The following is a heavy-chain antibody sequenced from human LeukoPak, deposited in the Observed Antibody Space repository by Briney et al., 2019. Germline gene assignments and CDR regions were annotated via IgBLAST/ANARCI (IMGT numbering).Heavy chain of an antibody. CDR3: ATSQTTSGRYGNAFDI. J-gene: IGHJ3*02. V-gene: IGHV3-7*01. CDR2: IKHDGGEK. D-gene: IGHD6-19*01. CDR1: GFIFSNSW. Sequence: GGSLRLSCVASGFIFSNSWMSWVRQAPGRGLEWVANIKHDGGEKYYVDSVKGRFTISRDNAKNSLDLQMNNLRVEDTAVYYCATSQTTSGRYGNAFDIWGQGTTVTV.